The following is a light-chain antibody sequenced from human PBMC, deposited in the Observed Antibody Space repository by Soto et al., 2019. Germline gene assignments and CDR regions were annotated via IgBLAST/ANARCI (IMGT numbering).Light chain of an antibody. Sequence: EIVMTQSPATLSVSPGERATLSCRASQSVSSNLAWYQQKPGQPPRLLIYGASTRATGIPARFSGSGSGTDFTLTISSLQSEDFAVYYCQQYNNWPFTFGPGTKVDIK. CDR1: QSVSSN. CDR2: GAS. CDR3: QQYNNWPFT. J-gene: IGKJ3*01. V-gene: IGKV3-15*01.